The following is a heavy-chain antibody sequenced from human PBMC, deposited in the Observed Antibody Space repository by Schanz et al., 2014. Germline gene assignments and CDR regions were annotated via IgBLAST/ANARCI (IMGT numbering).Heavy chain of an antibody. V-gene: IGHV3-7*01. CDR2: IKQDGSEK. CDR1: GFIFSNSW. J-gene: IGHJ4*02. D-gene: IGHD3-3*01. CDR3: ARGVRIDY. Sequence: VQLVESGGGLVKPGGSLRLSCAASGFIFSNSWMSWVRQAPGKGLEWVANIKQDGSEKYYVDSVKGRFTISRDNAKNSLYLQMNSLTAEDTAVYYCARGVRIDYWGQGTLVTVSA.